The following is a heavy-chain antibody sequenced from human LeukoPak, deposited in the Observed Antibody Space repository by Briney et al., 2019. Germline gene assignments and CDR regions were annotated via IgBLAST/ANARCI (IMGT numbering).Heavy chain of an antibody. J-gene: IGHJ3*02. V-gene: IGHV3-21*01. D-gene: IGHD3-9*01. CDR1: GFTFSSYS. Sequence: PGGSPRLSCAASGFTFSSYSMNWVRQAPGKGLEWVSSISSSSSYIYYADSVKGRFTISRDNAKNSLYLQMNSLRAEDTAVYYCARDCRRYFDWPPCDAFDIWGQGTMVTVSS. CDR3: ARDCRRYFDWPPCDAFDI. CDR2: ISSSSSYI.